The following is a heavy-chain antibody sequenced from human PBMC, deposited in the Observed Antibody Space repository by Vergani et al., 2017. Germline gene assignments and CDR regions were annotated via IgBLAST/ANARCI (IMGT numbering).Heavy chain of an antibody. CDR2: IYYSGTT. Sequence: QLQLQESGPGLVKPSETLSLTCTVSGGSISSSSYYWGWIRQPPGKGLEWIGSIYYSGTTYYNPSLKSRVTISVDTSENQFSLKLSSVTAADTAVYYCARFLTMPLSTFDYGGQGSLVTVSS. CDR1: GGSISSSSYY. CDR3: ARFLTMPLSTFDY. V-gene: IGHV4-39*01. D-gene: IGHD3-3*01. J-gene: IGHJ4*02.